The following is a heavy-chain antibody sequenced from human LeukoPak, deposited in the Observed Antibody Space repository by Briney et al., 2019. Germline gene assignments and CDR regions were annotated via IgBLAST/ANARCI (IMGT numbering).Heavy chain of an antibody. CDR3: ASLSSYGSDWYFDL. Sequence: SETLSLTCAVYGGSFSGYYWSWIRQPPGKGLEWIGEINHSGSTNYNPSLKSRVTISVDTSKNQFSLKLSSVTAADTAVYYCASLSSYGSDWYFDLWGRGTLVTVSS. J-gene: IGHJ2*01. D-gene: IGHD5-18*01. CDR2: INHSGST. CDR1: GGSFSGYY. V-gene: IGHV4-34*01.